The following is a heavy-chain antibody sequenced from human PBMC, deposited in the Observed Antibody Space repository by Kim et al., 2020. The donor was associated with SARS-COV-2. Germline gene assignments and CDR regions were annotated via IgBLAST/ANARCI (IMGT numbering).Heavy chain of an antibody. CDR1: RGSFSGYY. V-gene: IGHV4-34*01. D-gene: IGHD2-21*02. CDR2: INYGGTT. J-gene: IGHJ4*02. Sequence: SETLSLTCAVYRGSFSGYYWSWIRQPPGKGLEWIGEINYGGTTNYNPSLKSRVTMSVDTSKSQFSLKLTSVTAADTAIYYCARSYYGGNYPQGPYHFDDWGQGTLVTVSS. CDR3: ARSYYGGNYPQGPYHFDD.